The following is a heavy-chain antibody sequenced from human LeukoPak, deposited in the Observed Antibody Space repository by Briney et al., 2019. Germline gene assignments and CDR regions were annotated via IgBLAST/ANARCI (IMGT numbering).Heavy chain of an antibody. V-gene: IGHV5-51*01. Sequence: GESLKISCKGSGYSFTSYWIGWVRQMPGKGLEWMGIIYPGDSDTRYSPSFQGQVTISADKSISTAYLQWSSLKASDTAMYCCARLGGYCTNGVCYTSHNLDYWGQGTLVTVSS. CDR1: GYSFTSYW. D-gene: IGHD2-8*01. J-gene: IGHJ4*02. CDR3: ARLGGYCTNGVCYTSHNLDY. CDR2: IYPGDSDT.